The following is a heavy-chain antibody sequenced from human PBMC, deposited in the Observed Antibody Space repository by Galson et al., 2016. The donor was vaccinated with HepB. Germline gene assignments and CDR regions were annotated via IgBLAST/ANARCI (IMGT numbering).Heavy chain of an antibody. V-gene: IGHV5-51*01. CDR3: AKKGAGYNY. CDR1: GFNFSSDW. CDR2: IYPVASNA. D-gene: IGHD5-24*01. J-gene: IGHJ4*02. Sequence: QSGAEVKKPGESLKISCKTSGFNFSSDWIGWVRQVPGKGLEWMGIIYPVASNAAYSASFQGHVIISADKSISTAYLQWSSLKASDTAMYYCAKKGAGYNYWGQGTLVTVSS.